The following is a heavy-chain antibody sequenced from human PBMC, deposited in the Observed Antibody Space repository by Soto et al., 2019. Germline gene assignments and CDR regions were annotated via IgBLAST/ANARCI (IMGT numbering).Heavy chain of an antibody. Sequence: EVQLVESGGGLVQPGGSLRLSCAASGFTFSSYSMNWVRQAPGKGLEWVSYISSSSSTIYYADSVKGRFTISRDNAKNSLYRQMNSLRDEDTAVYYCARRVTAAAGYYYYYGMDVWGQGTTVTVSS. J-gene: IGHJ6*02. D-gene: IGHD6-13*01. CDR3: ARRVTAAAGYYYYYGMDV. CDR1: GFTFSSYS. V-gene: IGHV3-48*02. CDR2: ISSSSSTI.